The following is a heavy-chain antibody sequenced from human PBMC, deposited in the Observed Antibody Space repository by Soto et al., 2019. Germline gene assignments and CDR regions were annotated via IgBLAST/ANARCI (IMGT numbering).Heavy chain of an antibody. Sequence: GGSLRLSCAGSGFTFSSDSMNWVRQAPGKGLEWVSSISSSGDDIHYADSVKGRFTISRDNSKNTLYLQMNSLRAEDTAVYYCARDLYDSSGYYYLTYYYGMDVWGQGTTVTVS. CDR3: ARDLYDSSGYYYLTYYYGMDV. D-gene: IGHD3-22*01. CDR2: ISSSGDDI. V-gene: IGHV3-21*01. CDR1: GFTFSSDS. J-gene: IGHJ6*02.